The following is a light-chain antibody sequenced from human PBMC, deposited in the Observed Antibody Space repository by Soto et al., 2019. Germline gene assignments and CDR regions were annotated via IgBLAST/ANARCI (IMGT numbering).Light chain of an antibody. CDR3: QQYGTSPRT. CDR2: DAS. V-gene: IGKV1-33*01. CDR1: HDIRDH. J-gene: IGKJ1*01. Sequence: IQMTQSPSSLSASVGDRVTLTCQASHDIRDHLNWYQQKPGKPPKLLIYDASNLQTGVPSRFSGSGSGTDFTFTISSLQPEDIATYFCQQYGTSPRTFGQGTKVDI.